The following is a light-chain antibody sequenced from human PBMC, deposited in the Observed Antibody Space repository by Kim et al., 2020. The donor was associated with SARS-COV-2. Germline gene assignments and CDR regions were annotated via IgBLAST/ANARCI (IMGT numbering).Light chain of an antibody. V-gene: IGLV7-46*01. CDR3: SLYYSGIVI. J-gene: IGLJ2*01. CDR2: DTD. CDR1: TGGVTGDHY. Sequence: PGVPVTLTCASNTGGVTGDHYPYWFQQKPGQAPKTLTYDTDNKHSWTPARFSGSLLGGKAALSLSGAQPEDEAEYFCSLYYSGIVIFGGGTQLTVL.